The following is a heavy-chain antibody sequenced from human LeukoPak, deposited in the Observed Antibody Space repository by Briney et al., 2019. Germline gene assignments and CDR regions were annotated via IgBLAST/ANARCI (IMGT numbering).Heavy chain of an antibody. Sequence: SETLSLTCTVSGGSISSSAYYWGWIRQPPGKGLEWIGSIYYSGSTYYNPSLKSRVSISLDTSKNQFSLRLTSVTAADTAVYYCARVSTYYYDSSGYLDVWGQGTTVTVSS. CDR1: GGSISSSAYY. V-gene: IGHV4-39*07. CDR2: IYYSGST. J-gene: IGHJ6*02. CDR3: ARVSTYYYDSSGYLDV. D-gene: IGHD3-22*01.